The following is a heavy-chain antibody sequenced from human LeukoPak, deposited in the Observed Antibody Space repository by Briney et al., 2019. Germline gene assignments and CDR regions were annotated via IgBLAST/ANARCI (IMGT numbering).Heavy chain of an antibody. D-gene: IGHD3-3*01. Sequence: GGSLRLSCAASGFTFSDYYMSGIRQAPGKGLEWVSYISSSGSTIYYADSVKGRFTISRDNAKNSLYLQMNSLRAEDTAVYYCAREWYYDFWSGYWKGYYFDYWGQGTLVTVSS. CDR2: ISSSGSTI. V-gene: IGHV3-11*04. J-gene: IGHJ4*02. CDR3: AREWYYDFWSGYWKGYYFDY. CDR1: GFTFSDYY.